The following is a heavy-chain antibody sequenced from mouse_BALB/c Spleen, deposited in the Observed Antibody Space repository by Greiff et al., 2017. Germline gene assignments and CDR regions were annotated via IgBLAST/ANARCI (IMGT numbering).Heavy chain of an antibody. V-gene: IGHV1-5*01. J-gene: IGHJ2*01. Sequence: EVQLQQSGTVLARPGASVKMSCKASGYTFTSYWMHWVKQRPGQGLEWIGAIYPGNSDTSYNQKFKGKAKLTAVTSTSTAYMELSSLTNEDSAVYYCTRVARAPYCDYWGQGTTLTVSS. D-gene: IGHD3-1*01. CDR3: TRVARAPYCDY. CDR2: IYPGNSDT. CDR1: GYTFTSYW.